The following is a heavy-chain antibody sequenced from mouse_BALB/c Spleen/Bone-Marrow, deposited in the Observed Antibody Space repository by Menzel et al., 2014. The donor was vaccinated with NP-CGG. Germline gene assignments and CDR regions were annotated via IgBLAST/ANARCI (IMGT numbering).Heavy chain of an antibody. V-gene: IGHV1-14*01. CDR2: INPYNDGT. CDR3: ARRDYAMDY. J-gene: IGHJ4*01. CDR1: GYTFTSYV. Sequence: VQLQQSGPELVKPGASVKMSCKASGYTFTSYVMHWVKQKPGQGLEWIGYINPYNDGTNYNEKFKGKATLTSDKSSSTAYRDLSSLTSEDSGDHYCARRDYAMDYWGQGTSVTVSS.